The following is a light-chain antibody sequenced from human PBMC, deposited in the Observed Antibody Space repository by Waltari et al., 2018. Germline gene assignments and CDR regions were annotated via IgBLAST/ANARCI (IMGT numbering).Light chain of an antibody. CDR1: QSIRSY. J-gene: IGKJ1*01. CDR2: AAS. CDR3: QQSYTTWT. Sequence: DIQMTQSPSSLSASVGDRVTITCRASQSIRSYLNWYQQKPGKAPKLLIYAASSLQSGVPARFSGSGSGTDFTITISSLQPEDFATYYCQQSYTTWTFGQGTKVEI. V-gene: IGKV1-39*01.